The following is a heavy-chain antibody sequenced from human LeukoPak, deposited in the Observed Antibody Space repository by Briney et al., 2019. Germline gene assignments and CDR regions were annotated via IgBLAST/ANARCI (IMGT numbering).Heavy chain of an antibody. Sequence: GRSLRLSCAASGFTFSSYGMHWVRQAPGKGLEWVAVIWYDGSTKYYADSVKGRFTISRDNSKNTLYLQMNSLRAEDTAVYYCASSTITATLDYWGQGTLITVSS. CDR1: GFTFSSYG. D-gene: IGHD5-24*01. CDR3: ASSTITATLDY. V-gene: IGHV3-33*01. CDR2: IWYDGSTK. J-gene: IGHJ4*02.